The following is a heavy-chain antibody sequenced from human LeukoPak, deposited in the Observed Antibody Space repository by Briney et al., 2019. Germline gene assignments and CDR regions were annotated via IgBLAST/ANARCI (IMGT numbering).Heavy chain of an antibody. CDR3: AKDMGYSGNYRTPDY. CDR2: ISWNSGSM. Sequence: GGSLRLSCVASGFTFDDYAMHWVRQAPGKGLEWVSGISWNSGSMGYADSVKGRFTISRDNAKNSLYLQMNSPRAEDMALYYCAKDMGYSGNYRTPDYWGQGTLVTVSS. CDR1: GFTFDDYA. J-gene: IGHJ4*02. D-gene: IGHD1-26*01. V-gene: IGHV3-9*03.